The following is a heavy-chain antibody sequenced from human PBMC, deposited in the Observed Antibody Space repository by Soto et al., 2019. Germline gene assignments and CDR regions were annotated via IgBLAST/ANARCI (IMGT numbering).Heavy chain of an antibody. CDR2: IYHSGST. J-gene: IGHJ5*02. Sequence: QLQLQESGSGLVKPSQTLSLTCAVSGGSISSGGYSWSWIRQPPGKGLEWIGYIYHSGSTYYNPSLKSRVTISVDRSKNKFSLKLSSVTAADTAVYYCARDVAVAGTHWFDPWGQGTLVTVSS. D-gene: IGHD6-19*01. CDR3: ARDVAVAGTHWFDP. V-gene: IGHV4-30-2*01. CDR1: GGSISSGGYS.